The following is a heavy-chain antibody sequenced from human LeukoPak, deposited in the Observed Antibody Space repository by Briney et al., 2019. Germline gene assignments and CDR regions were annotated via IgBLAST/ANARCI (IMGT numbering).Heavy chain of an antibody. J-gene: IGHJ4*02. V-gene: IGHV3-49*03. CDR2: IRSKAYGETA. CDR3: TRDRGAYNLYDY. Sequence: GGSLRLSCTASGFTLGDYAMSWIRQAPGKGLEWVGFIRSKAYGETADYAASVKGRFTISRDDSKAIAYLQMNSLKTEDTAVYHCTRDRGAYNLYDYWGQGTLATVSS. CDR1: GFTLGDYA. D-gene: IGHD1-1*01.